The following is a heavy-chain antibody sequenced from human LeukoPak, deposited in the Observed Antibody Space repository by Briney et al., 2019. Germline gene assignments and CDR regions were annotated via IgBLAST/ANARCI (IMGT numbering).Heavy chain of an antibody. V-gene: IGHV3-48*03. CDR1: GFTFDIYE. CDR2: VSSSSNVI. Sequence: GGSLRLSCAASGFTFDIYEMNWVRQAPGKGLEWISFVSSSSNVIYYADSVKGRFTISRDNAMNSLYLQMNSLRAEDTAVYYCAGSRYPEPQDLDYWGQGTLVTVSS. CDR3: AGSRYPEPQDLDY. D-gene: IGHD1-14*01. J-gene: IGHJ4*02.